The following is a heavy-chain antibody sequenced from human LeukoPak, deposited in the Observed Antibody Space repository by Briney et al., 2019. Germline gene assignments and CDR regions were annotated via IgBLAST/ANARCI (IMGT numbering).Heavy chain of an antibody. D-gene: IGHD6-6*01. CDR2: INPNSGGT. CDR3: AREEYSRYYYYGMDV. CDR1: GYTFTGYY. J-gene: IGHJ6*02. V-gene: IGHV1-2*02. Sequence: ASVKVSCKASGYTFTGYYMHWVRQAPGQGLEWMGWINPNSGGTNYAQKFQGRVTMTRDTPISTAYMELSRLRSDDTAVYYCAREEYSRYYYYGMDVWGQGTTVTVSS.